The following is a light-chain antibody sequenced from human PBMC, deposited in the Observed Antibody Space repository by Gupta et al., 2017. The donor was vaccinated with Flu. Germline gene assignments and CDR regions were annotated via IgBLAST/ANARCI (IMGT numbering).Light chain of an antibody. CDR3: QQNDNLPLS. CDR1: QDIRNY. J-gene: IGKJ1*01. CDR2: DAS. V-gene: IGKV1-33*01. Sequence: DIQMTQSPSSLSASVGDRVTITCQASQDIRNYLNWYQQKPGKAPKLLIYDASNLETGVPSRFSGSGSGTDFTFTISSLQPEDIATYYCQQNDNLPLSFGRGTKVEIK.